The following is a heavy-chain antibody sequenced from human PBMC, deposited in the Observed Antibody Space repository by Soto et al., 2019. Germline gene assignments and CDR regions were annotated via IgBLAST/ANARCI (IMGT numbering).Heavy chain of an antibody. D-gene: IGHD2-15*01. CDR3: ARDIRVAVVADYYYYYGMDV. CDR2: IIPIFGTA. Sequence: QVQLVQSGAEVKKPGSSVKVSCKASGGTFSSYAISWVRQAPGQVLEWMGGIIPIFGTANYAQKFQGRVTITADESTSTAYMELSSLRSEDTAVYYCARDIRVAVVADYYYYYGMDVWGQGTTVTVSS. CDR1: GGTFSSYA. J-gene: IGHJ6*02. V-gene: IGHV1-69*01.